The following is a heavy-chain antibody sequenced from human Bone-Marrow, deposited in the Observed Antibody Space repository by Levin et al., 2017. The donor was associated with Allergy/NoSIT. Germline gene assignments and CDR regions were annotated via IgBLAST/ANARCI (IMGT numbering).Heavy chain of an antibody. J-gene: IGHJ3*01. CDR2: ISYDGSNK. Sequence: PGGSLRLSCVASGFTFSTFAMHWVRQAPGKGLEWVAVISYDGSNKYYADSVKGRFTISRDNSKNTLYMQMNSLTTEDTALYYCAKNGPYSSGYNVWDGYDVWGQGTMVTVSS. CDR3: AKNGPYSSGYNVWDGYDV. D-gene: IGHD6-19*01. V-gene: IGHV3-30*18. CDR1: GFTFSTFA.